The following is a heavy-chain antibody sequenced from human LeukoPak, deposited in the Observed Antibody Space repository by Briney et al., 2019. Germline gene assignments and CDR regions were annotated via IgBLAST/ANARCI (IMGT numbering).Heavy chain of an antibody. J-gene: IGHJ4*02. Sequence: PGGSLRLFCAASGFSFRSYALHWVRQAPGKGLEHVSAISSTGDNTNYADSVKGRFTISRDKSKNTLYLQMSRLRADDMAVYYCARVGGLKRFFDRRGQGTLVTVSS. CDR2: ISSTGDNT. D-gene: IGHD3-9*01. CDR1: GFSFRSYA. CDR3: ARVGGLKRFFDR. V-gene: IGHV3-64*02.